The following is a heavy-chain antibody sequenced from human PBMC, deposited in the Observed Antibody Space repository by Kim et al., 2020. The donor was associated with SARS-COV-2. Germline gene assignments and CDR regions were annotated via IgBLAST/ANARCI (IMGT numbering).Heavy chain of an antibody. D-gene: IGHD3-22*01. J-gene: IGHJ3*02. Sequence: VKGRFTISRDNAKKSLYLQMNSLRAEDTALYYCAKDKDTMIVVASGAFDIWGQGTMVTVSS. CDR3: AKDKDTMIVVASGAFDI. V-gene: IGHV3-9*01.